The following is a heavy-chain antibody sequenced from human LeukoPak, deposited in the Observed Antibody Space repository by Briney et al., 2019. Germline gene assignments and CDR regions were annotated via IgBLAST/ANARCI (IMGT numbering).Heavy chain of an antibody. D-gene: IGHD3-9*01. J-gene: IGHJ6*04. Sequence: GGSLRLSCAASGFTFSSYSMNWVRQAPGKGLDRVSSISSSSSYIYYADSVKGRFTIYRDNAKNSLYLQMNSLRAEDTAVYYCARDGNILTGYYIAPYGMDVWGKGTTVTVSS. CDR1: GFTFSSYS. CDR3: ARDGNILTGYYIAPYGMDV. V-gene: IGHV3-21*01. CDR2: ISSSSSYI.